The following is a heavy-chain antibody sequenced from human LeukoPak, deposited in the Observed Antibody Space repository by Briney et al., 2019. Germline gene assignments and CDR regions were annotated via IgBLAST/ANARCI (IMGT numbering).Heavy chain of an antibody. Sequence: ASVKVSCKASGYTFTSYYMHWVRQAPGQGLEWMGIINPSGGSTSYAQKFQGRVTMTRDTSTSTVYMELSSLRSEDTAVYYCARDHKLDTAMVTCLDYWGQGTLVTVSS. CDR1: GYTFTSYY. V-gene: IGHV1-46*01. D-gene: IGHD5-18*01. CDR3: ARDHKLDTAMVTCLDY. CDR2: INPSGGST. J-gene: IGHJ4*02.